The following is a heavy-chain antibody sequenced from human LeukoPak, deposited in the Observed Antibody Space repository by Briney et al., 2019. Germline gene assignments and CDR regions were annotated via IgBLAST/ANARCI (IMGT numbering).Heavy chain of an antibody. CDR1: GGSISYYY. D-gene: IGHD3-22*01. V-gene: IGHV4-59*08. Sequence: SETLSLTCTFSGGSISYYYWNWIRQPPGKGLEWIGSISNTGSSDYNPSLKSRVTISVDTSKNQSSLKLSSVTAADTAVYYCARSTWLLDKWGQGTLVTVSS. CDR3: ARSTWLLDK. CDR2: ISNTGSS. J-gene: IGHJ4*02.